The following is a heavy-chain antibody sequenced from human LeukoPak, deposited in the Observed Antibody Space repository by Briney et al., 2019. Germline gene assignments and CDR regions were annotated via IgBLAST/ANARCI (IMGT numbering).Heavy chain of an antibody. J-gene: IGHJ5*02. Sequence: VASVKVSCKASGGTFSSYAISWVRQATGQGLEWMGWMNPNSGNTGYAQKFQGRVTMTRNTPISTAYMDLSSLTSEDTAAYYCAIGKLASRRGSWFDPWGQGTLVTVSS. D-gene: IGHD6-6*01. CDR2: MNPNSGNT. CDR3: AIGKLASRRGSWFDP. V-gene: IGHV1-8*02. CDR1: GGTFSSYA.